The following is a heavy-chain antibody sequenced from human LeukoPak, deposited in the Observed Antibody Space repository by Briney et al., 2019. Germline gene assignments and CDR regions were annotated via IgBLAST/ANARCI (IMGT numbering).Heavy chain of an antibody. CDR2: IHHSGST. Sequence: SETLSLTCAVYGGSVRDNYWSWIRQPPGKGLEWIGEIHHSGSTKYNPSLKSRVTMSLDTSKNQFSLKLNSVTAADTAVYYCTGHASAAAGGQWGQGTLVTVSS. J-gene: IGHJ4*02. CDR1: GGSVRDNY. CDR3: TGHASAAAGGQ. D-gene: IGHD6-13*01. V-gene: IGHV4-34*01.